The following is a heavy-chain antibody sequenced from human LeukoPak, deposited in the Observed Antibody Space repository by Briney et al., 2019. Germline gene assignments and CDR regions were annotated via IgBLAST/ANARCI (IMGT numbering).Heavy chain of an antibody. D-gene: IGHD3-22*01. J-gene: IGHJ3*02. V-gene: IGHV4-34*01. CDR2: INHSGST. Sequence: ASVTLSLTCAVYGGSFSGYYWSWIRQPPGKGLEWIGEINHSGSTNYNPSLKSRVTISVDTSKNQFSLKLSSVTAADTAVYYRARPRSSDSSRDAFDIWGQGTMVTVSS. CDR1: GGSFSGYY. CDR3: ARPRSSDSSRDAFDI.